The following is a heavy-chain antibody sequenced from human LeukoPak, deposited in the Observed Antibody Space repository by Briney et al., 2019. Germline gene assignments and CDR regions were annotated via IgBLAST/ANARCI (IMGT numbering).Heavy chain of an antibody. V-gene: IGHV1-2*02. D-gene: IGHD5-18*01. CDR3: AINVDTAMYFDY. Sequence: ASVKVSCKASGYTFTGYYMHWVRQAPGQGLEWMGWINPNSGGTNYAQKFQGRVTMTRDTSISTAYMELSRLRSDDTAVYYCAINVDTAMYFDYWGQGTLVTVSS. J-gene: IGHJ4*02. CDR1: GYTFTGYY. CDR2: INPNSGGT.